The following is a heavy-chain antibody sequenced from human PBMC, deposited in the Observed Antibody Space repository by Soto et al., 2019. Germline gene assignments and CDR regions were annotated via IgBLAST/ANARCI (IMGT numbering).Heavy chain of an antibody. Sequence: EVQLLESGGGLVQPGGSLSLSCAASGFTFGSYAMSWVRQAPGKGLEWVSAISGSGGSTYYAASVKGRFTISRNTSKNTLYLQMNSLRAEDTAVYYCVKGGGVRGVIVGNWGQGTLVTVSS. J-gene: IGHJ4*02. D-gene: IGHD3-10*01. CDR3: VKGGGVRGVIVGN. CDR1: GFTFGSYA. V-gene: IGHV3-23*01. CDR2: ISGSGGST.